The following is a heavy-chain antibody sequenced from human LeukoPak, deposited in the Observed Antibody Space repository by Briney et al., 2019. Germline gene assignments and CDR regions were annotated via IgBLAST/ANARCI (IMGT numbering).Heavy chain of an antibody. J-gene: IGHJ4*02. CDR1: GFTFSSYA. Sequence: GGSLRLSCAASGFTFSSYAMSWDRQAPGKGLEWVSAISGSGGSTYYADSVKGRFTISRDNSKNTLYLQMNSLRAEDTAVYYCAKIDGSSGCFDYWGQGTLVTVSS. D-gene: IGHD6-19*01. V-gene: IGHV3-23*01. CDR2: ISGSGGST. CDR3: AKIDGSSGCFDY.